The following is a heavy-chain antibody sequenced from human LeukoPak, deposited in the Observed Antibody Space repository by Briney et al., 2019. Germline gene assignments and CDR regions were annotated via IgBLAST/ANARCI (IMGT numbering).Heavy chain of an antibody. CDR3: ARGVQLERAHFDY. Sequence: GGSLRLSCAASGFTFSSYSMNWVRQAPGKGLEWVSSISSSSSYIYYADSVKGRFTISRDNAKNSLYLQMNSLRAEDTAVYYCARGVQLERAHFDYWGQGTLVTVSS. CDR1: GFTFSSYS. J-gene: IGHJ4*02. CDR2: ISSSSSYI. D-gene: IGHD1-1*01. V-gene: IGHV3-21*01.